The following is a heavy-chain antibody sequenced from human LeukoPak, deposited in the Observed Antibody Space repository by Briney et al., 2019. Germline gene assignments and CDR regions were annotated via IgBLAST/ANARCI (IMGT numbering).Heavy chain of an antibody. Sequence: GSPRPPCAASGFTLKSYGMTLGRQVPGQGLEWGSSITGAGSSTKYADSVNGRFTISRDNSKNTLSLQMTGLRAEDTAVYYCARKVAVAMDLDYWGQGTLVTVSS. V-gene: IGHV3-23*01. D-gene: IGHD5-18*01. CDR2: ITGAGSST. CDR3: ARKVAVAMDLDY. J-gene: IGHJ4*02. CDR1: GFTLKSYG.